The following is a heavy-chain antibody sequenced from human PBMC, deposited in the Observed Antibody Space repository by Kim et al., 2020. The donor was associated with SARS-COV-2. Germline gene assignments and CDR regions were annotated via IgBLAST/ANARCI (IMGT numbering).Heavy chain of an antibody. D-gene: IGHD1-26*01. J-gene: IGHJ1*01. Sequence: AQKFQGRVTITADESTSTAYMGLSSLRSEDTAVYYCAREGGGATTPYFQHWGQGTLVTVSS. CDR3: AREGGGATTPYFQH. V-gene: IGHV1-69*01.